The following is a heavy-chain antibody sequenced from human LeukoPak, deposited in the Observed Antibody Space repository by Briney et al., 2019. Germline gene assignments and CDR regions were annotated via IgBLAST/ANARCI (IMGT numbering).Heavy chain of an antibody. CDR2: ISGSGGTT. CDR1: GFTFSIYG. CDR3: ARDERLTEYYDFWSGYWTNRVGNAFDI. V-gene: IGHV3-23*01. Sequence: GGTLRLSCAASGFTFSIYGMSWVRQAPGKGLEWVSAISGSGGTTYYADSVKGRFTISRDNSKNTLYLQMNSLGAEDTAVYYCARDERLTEYYDFWSGYWTNRVGNAFDIWGQGTMVTVSS. D-gene: IGHD3-3*01. J-gene: IGHJ3*02.